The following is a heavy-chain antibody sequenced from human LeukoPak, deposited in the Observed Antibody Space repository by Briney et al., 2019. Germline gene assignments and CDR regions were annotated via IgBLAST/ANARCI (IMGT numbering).Heavy chain of an antibody. Sequence: GGSLRLSCAASGFTFSNAWMSWVRQAPGKGLEWAGRIKSKTDGGTTDYAAPVKGRFTISRDDSKSTLFLQMDSLKTEDTAVYYCTTSYCGGDCYYYEGYWGQGTLVTVSS. CDR3: TTSYCGGDCYYYEGY. J-gene: IGHJ4*02. CDR1: GFTFSNAW. CDR2: IKSKTDGGTT. V-gene: IGHV3-15*01. D-gene: IGHD2-21*02.